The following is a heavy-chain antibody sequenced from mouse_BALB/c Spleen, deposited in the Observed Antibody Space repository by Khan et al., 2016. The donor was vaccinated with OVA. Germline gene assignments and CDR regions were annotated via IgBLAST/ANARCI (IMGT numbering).Heavy chain of an antibody. CDR2: IWGDGST. CDR3: ARDRYYYGRGLAY. CDR1: GFSLTGYG. Sequence: QVQLKESGPGLVAPPQSLSITCTVSGFSLTGYGVNWVRQPPGKGLEWLGMIWGDGSTDYNSALKSRLSISKDNSKNQVFLKMNSLQTDDTARYYCARDRYYYGRGLAYWGQGTLVTVSA. V-gene: IGHV2-6-7*01. J-gene: IGHJ3*01. D-gene: IGHD1-1*01.